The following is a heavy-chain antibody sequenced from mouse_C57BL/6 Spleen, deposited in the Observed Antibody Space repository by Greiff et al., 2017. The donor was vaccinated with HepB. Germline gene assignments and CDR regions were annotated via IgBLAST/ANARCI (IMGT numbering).Heavy chain of an antibody. Sequence: EVKLMESEGGLVQPGSSMKLSCTASGFTFSDYYMAWVRQAPEKGLEWVANINYDGSSTYYQDSLTSRFIISRDNAKNILYLQMSSLKSEDTATYYCARGGVTRYFDVWGTGTTVTVSS. J-gene: IGHJ1*03. V-gene: IGHV5-16*01. CDR3: ARGGVTRYFDV. CDR1: GFTFSDYY. CDR2: INYDGSST. D-gene: IGHD2-5*01.